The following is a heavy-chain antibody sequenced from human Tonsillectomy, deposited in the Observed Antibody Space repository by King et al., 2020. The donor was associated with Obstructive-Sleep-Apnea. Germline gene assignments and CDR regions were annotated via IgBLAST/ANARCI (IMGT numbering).Heavy chain of an antibody. CDR1: GYSFTSYW. D-gene: IGHD3-10*01. V-gene: IGHV5-51*01. J-gene: IGHJ5*02. CDR3: ARSLKWGSGSGTVWFDP. CDR2: IYPGDSDT. Sequence: VQLVESGAEVKKPGESLKISCKGSGYSFTSYWIGWVRQMPGKGLEWMGIIYPGDSDTRYSPSFQGQVTISDDKSISTAYLQWSSLKASDTAMYDCARSLKWGSGSGTVWFDPWGQGTLVTVSS.